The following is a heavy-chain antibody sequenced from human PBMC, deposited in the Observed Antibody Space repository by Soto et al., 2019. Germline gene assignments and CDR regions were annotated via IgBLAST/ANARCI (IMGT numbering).Heavy chain of an antibody. V-gene: IGHV3-23*01. D-gene: IGHD3-10*01. CDR1: GFTFSSYA. J-gene: IGHJ4*02. CDR3: ANASGWFAAFDY. Sequence: EVQLLESGGGLVQPGGSLRLSCAASGFTFSSYAMSWVRQAPGKGLEWVSAISGSGGSTYYADSVKGRFTISRDNSKNSLYLEMKRLRAEDTAVYYWANASGWFAAFDYWGQGTLVTVSS. CDR2: ISGSGGST.